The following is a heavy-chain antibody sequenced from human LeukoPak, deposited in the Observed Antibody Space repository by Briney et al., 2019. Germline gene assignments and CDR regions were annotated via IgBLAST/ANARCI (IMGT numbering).Heavy chain of an antibody. D-gene: IGHD2-8*02. V-gene: IGHV3-23*01. CDR1: AFTFSSYA. Sequence: PGGSLRLSCAAPAFTFSSYAMSWVRQAPGKGLEWVSTISGSGGGTYYADSVKGRFTISRDNSKNTLSLQMSSLRAEDTAVYYCAKGLVGTEYFQHWGQGTLVTVSS. CDR2: ISGSGGGT. CDR3: AKGLVGTEYFQH. J-gene: IGHJ1*01.